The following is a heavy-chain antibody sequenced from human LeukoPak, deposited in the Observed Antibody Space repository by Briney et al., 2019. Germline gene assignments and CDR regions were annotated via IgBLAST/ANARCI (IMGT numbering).Heavy chain of an antibody. Sequence: GGSLRLSCAASGFTFSNYGMHWVRQAPGKGLEWVAFIWYGGSNKYYADSVKGRFTISKDNSRNTVYLQMNSLRAEDTAVYYCAKVLAVTSYGAKSVFDHWGQGTLVTVSS. CDR3: AKVLAVTSYGAKSVFDH. CDR2: IWYGGSNK. J-gene: IGHJ4*02. D-gene: IGHD4-23*01. V-gene: IGHV3-30*02. CDR1: GFTFSNYG.